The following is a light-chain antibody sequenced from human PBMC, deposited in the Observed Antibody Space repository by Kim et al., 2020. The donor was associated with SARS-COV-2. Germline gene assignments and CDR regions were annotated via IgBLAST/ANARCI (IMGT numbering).Light chain of an antibody. V-gene: IGKV3-15*01. CDR2: GAY. Sequence: SPGERATLSCRASQSVSSNLAWYQQKPGQAPRLLIYGAYTRATGIPARFSGSGSGTEFTLTISSLQSEDFAVYYCQQYNNWPSMYTFGQGTKLEI. J-gene: IGKJ2*01. CDR3: QQYNNWPSMYT. CDR1: QSVSSN.